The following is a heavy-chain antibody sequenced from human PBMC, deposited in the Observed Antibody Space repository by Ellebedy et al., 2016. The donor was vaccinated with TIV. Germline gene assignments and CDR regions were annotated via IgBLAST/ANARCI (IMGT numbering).Heavy chain of an antibody. CDR3: AASPTGYYYTSGSYIPFDY. J-gene: IGHJ4*02. Sequence: AASVKVSCKASGGTFSSYAISWARQAPGQGLEWMGGIIPIFGTANYAQKFQGRVTITADESTSTAYMELSSLRSEDTAVYYCAASPTGYYYTSGSYIPFDYWGQGTLVTVSS. V-gene: IGHV1-69*13. CDR1: GGTFSSYA. CDR2: IIPIFGTA. D-gene: IGHD3-10*01.